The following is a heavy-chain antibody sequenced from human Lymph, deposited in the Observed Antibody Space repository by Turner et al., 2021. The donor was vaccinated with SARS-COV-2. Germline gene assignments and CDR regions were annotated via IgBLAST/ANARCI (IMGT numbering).Heavy chain of an antibody. CDR1: GFTSSSYA. CDR2: ISYDESDK. CDR3: ARDRDSSGWVDY. V-gene: IGHV3-30*01. D-gene: IGHD3-22*01. J-gene: IGHJ4*02. Sequence: VQLVEPGAGVVQPARSLRLSSAASGFTSSSYAMQWVRQAPGKGHECVAFISYDESDKYYADSVKGRFTFSRDNSKNTLYLLMNSLRAEDTAVYNCARDRDSSGWVDYWGQGTLVTVSS.